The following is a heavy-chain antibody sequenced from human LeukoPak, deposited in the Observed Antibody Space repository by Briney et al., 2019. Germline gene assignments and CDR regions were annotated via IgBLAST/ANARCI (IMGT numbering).Heavy chain of an antibody. D-gene: IGHD3-22*01. CDR2: IKPDGSET. Sequence: GGSLRLSCAASGFDLSKNWMSWGRQAPGEGLEWVAKIKPDGSETSYVDSVEGRCIISRDNAKNSLFLQMNSLSAEDTALYYCATFSSGFYPKEPFDIWGRGTMVSVSS. J-gene: IGHJ3*02. CDR3: ATFSSGFYPKEPFDI. CDR1: GFDLSKNW. V-gene: IGHV3-7*01.